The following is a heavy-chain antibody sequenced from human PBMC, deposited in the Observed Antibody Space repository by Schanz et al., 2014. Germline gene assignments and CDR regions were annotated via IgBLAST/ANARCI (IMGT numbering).Heavy chain of an antibody. CDR3: AKGQLLSYYFDY. CDR1: GFTVSVSSND. Sequence: EVQLVESGGGLVQPGGSLRLSCAASGFTVSVSSNDLSWVRQAPGKGLEWVSSISGGSTYYADSRKGRFTISRDNSKNTLYLQMNSLRAEDTAVYYCAKGQLLSYYFDYWGQGTLVTVSS. CDR2: ISGGST. D-gene: IGHD2-21*01. J-gene: IGHJ4*02. V-gene: IGHV3-23*04.